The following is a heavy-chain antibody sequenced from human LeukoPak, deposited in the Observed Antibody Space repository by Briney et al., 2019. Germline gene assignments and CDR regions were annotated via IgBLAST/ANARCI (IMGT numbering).Heavy chain of an antibody. CDR2: ISSSSSYI. CDR1: GFTVSSNY. D-gene: IGHD3-22*01. Sequence: PGGSLRLSCAASGFTVSSNYMSWVRQAPGKGLEWVSSISSSSSYIYYADSVKGRFTISRDNAKNSLYLQMNSLRDEDTAVYYCASAGRWLLTFDYWGQGTLVTVSS. V-gene: IGHV3-21*01. J-gene: IGHJ4*02. CDR3: ASAGRWLLTFDY.